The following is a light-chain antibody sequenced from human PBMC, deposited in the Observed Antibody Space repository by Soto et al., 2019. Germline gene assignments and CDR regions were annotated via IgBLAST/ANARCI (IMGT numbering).Light chain of an antibody. CDR3: QSYDSSLSGYV. CDR1: SPNIGAGYE. CDR2: GNT. J-gene: IGLJ3*02. Sequence: QSVLTQPPSVSGAPGQRVTISCTGSSPNIGAGYEVNWYRQLPGTAPKLLIYGNTNRPSGVPDRFSGSKSGTSASLAITGLRAEDEADYYCQSYDSSLSGYVFGGGTKLTVL. V-gene: IGLV1-40*01.